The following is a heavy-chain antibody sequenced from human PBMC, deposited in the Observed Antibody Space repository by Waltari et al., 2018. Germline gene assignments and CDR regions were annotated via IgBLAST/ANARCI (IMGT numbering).Heavy chain of an antibody. CDR2: ISYSGST. Sequence: QVQLQESGPGLVKPSQTLSLTCTVPGGSISSGHYYRSWIRQPPGKGLEWIGYISYSGSTYYNPSLKSRVTISVDTSKNQFSLKLSSVTAADTAVYYCARDSNLGAFDIWGQGTMVTVSS. V-gene: IGHV4-30-4*08. CDR1: GGSISSGHYY. J-gene: IGHJ3*02. D-gene: IGHD4-4*01. CDR3: ARDSNLGAFDI.